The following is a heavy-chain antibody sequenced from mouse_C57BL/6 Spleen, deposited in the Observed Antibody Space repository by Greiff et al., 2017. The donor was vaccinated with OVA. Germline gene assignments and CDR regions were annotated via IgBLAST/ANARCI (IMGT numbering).Heavy chain of an antibody. D-gene: IGHD3-2*02. CDR1: GYTFTDYY. J-gene: IGHJ2*01. V-gene: IGHV1-26*01. Sequence: EVQLQQSGPELVKPGASVKISCKASGYTFTDYYMNWVKQSHGKSLEWIGDINPNNGGTSYNQKFKGKATLTVDKSSSTAYMELRSLTSEDSAVYYCARWRRSSGHFDYWGQGTTLTVSS. CDR3: ARWRRSSGHFDY. CDR2: INPNNGGT.